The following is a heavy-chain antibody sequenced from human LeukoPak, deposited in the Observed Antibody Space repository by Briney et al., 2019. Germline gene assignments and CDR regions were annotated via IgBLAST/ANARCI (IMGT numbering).Heavy chain of an antibody. D-gene: IGHD3-10*01. Sequence: SETLSLTCTVSGGSISSSSYYWGWIRQPLGKGLEWIGSIYYSGSTYYNPSLKSRVTISVDTSKNQFSLKLSSVTAADTAVYYCARRIIEITRVRGVIITDPATLDYWGQGTLVTVSS. CDR3: ARRIIEITRVRGVIITDPATLDY. J-gene: IGHJ4*02. CDR2: IYYSGST. V-gene: IGHV4-39*01. CDR1: GGSISSSSYY.